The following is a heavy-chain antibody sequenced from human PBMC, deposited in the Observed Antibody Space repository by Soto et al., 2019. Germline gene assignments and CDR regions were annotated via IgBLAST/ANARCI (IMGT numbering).Heavy chain of an antibody. V-gene: IGHV4-31*03. CDR2: IYYSGST. J-gene: IGHJ5*02. D-gene: IGHD3-22*01. CDR3: ATIYDSSGYYYGNNWYDP. CDR1: GASITRGDYY. Sequence: PSETLSLTCSVSGASITRGDYYWSWIRQHPGKGLEWIGYIYYSGSTYYNPSLKSRVSISVDTSKNQFSLKLSSVTAADTAVYYCATIYDSSGYYYGNNWYDPWGQGTLVTVSS.